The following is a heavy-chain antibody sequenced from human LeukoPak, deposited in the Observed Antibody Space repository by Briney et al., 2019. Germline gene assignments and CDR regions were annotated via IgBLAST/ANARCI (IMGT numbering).Heavy chain of an antibody. J-gene: IGHJ6*04. Sequence: GGSLRLSCAASGFTFSDYYMSWIRQAPGTGLEWVSYISSSSSYTNYADSVKGRFTISRDNAKNSLYLQMNSLRAEDTAVYYCARAGGGSGWYKRYYGMDVWGKGTTVTVSS. CDR3: ARAGGGSGWYKRYYGMDV. V-gene: IGHV3-11*06. CDR1: GFTFSDYY. CDR2: ISSSSSYT. D-gene: IGHD6-19*01.